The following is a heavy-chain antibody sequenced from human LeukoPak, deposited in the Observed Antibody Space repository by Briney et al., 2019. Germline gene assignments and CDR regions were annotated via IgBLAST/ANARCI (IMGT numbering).Heavy chain of an antibody. CDR3: ARVRYSSSWYKRLHPPAFDY. D-gene: IGHD6-13*01. CDR1: GYSFTAFY. Sequence: GASVKVSCKASGYSFTAFYMHWVRQAPGQGLEWMGWMNPNSGNTGYAQKFQGRVTMTRNTSISTAYMELSSLRSEDTAVYYCARVRYSSSWYKRLHPPAFDYWGQGTLVTVSS. CDR2: MNPNSGNT. J-gene: IGHJ4*02. V-gene: IGHV1-8*02.